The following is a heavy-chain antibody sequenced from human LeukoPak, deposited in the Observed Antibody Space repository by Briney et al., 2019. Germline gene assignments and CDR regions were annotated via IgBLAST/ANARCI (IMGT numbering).Heavy chain of an antibody. CDR3: ANRRSGAFDI. Sequence: SETLSLTCAVYGGSFSGYYWSWIRQPPGKGLEWIGEINHSGSTNYNPSLKSRVTISVDTSKNQFSLKLSSVTAADTAVYYCANRRSGAFDIWGQGTMVTVSP. D-gene: IGHD4-17*01. V-gene: IGHV4-34*01. CDR2: INHSGST. J-gene: IGHJ3*02. CDR1: GGSFSGYY.